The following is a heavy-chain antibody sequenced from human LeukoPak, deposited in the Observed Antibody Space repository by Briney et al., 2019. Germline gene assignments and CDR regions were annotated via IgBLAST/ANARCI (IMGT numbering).Heavy chain of an antibody. CDR1: TGSFSGYY. D-gene: IGHD3-22*01. CDR3: ACYAYDSSADLHVT. Sequence: PSETLSLTCGVYTGSFSGYYWSWIRQPPGKGLEWIGEINHSGSTNYNPSLKSRVTISVDTSKNQFSLKLRSVTAADTAVYYCACYAYDSSADLHVTWGQGTLVTVSS. V-gene: IGHV4-34*01. CDR2: INHSGST. J-gene: IGHJ5*02.